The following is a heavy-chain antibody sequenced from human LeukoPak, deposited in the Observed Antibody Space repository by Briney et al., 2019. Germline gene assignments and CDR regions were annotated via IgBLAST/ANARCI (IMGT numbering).Heavy chain of an antibody. CDR2: IYYDGSS. V-gene: IGHV4-39*01. Sequence: SETLSLTCTASGGSISSSGYYWGWIRQPPGKGLEWIGSIYYDGSSYYNPSLKSRVTISVDTSKSQFSLKLSSVTAADTAVYYCARRGPESSGYYFDDWGQGTLVTVSS. CDR1: GGSISSSGYY. D-gene: IGHD3-22*01. J-gene: IGHJ4*02. CDR3: ARRGPESSGYYFDD.